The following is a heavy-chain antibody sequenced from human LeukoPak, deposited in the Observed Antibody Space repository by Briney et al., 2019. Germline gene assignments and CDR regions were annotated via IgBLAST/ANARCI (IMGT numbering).Heavy chain of an antibody. CDR1: GFTVSSNY. V-gene: IGHV3-66*01. CDR3: ATRAEGSYYGSGSYYGMDV. CDR2: IYSDGTT. D-gene: IGHD3-10*01. J-gene: IGHJ6*02. Sequence: GGSLRLSCAASGFTVSSNYMSWVRQAPGKGLEWVSLIYSDGTTYYADSVEGRFTTSRDNSKNTPYLQMDSLRAEDTAVYFCATRAEGSYYGSGSYYGMDVWGQGATVTVSS.